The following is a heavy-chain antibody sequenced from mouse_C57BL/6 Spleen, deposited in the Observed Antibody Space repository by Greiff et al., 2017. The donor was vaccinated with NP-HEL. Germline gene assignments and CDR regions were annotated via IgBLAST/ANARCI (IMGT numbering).Heavy chain of an antibody. CDR1: GYSITSGYY. D-gene: IGHD2-2*01. CDR3: ARYGYDPYAMDY. Sequence: EVKLMESGPGLVKPSQSLSLTCSVTGYSITSGYYWNWIRQFPGNKLEWMGYISYDGSNNYNPSLKNRISITRDTSKNQFFLKLNSVTTEDTATYYCARYGYDPYAMDYWGQGTSVTVSS. CDR2: ISYDGSN. J-gene: IGHJ4*01. V-gene: IGHV3-6*01.